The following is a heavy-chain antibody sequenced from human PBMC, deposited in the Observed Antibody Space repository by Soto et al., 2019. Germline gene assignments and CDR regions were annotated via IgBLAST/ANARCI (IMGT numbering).Heavy chain of an antibody. D-gene: IGHD4-17*01. V-gene: IGHV3-23*01. J-gene: IGHJ5*02. CDR1: GFTFSSYA. Sequence: EVQLLESGGGLVQPGGSLRLSCAASGFTFSSYAMSWVRQAPGKGLEWVSAISGSGGSTYYADSVKGRFTISRDNTKNTPYLQMNILRAEDTAVYYWAGDYGVSVWFDPWGQGTLVTVSS. CDR3: AGDYGVSVWFDP. CDR2: ISGSGGST.